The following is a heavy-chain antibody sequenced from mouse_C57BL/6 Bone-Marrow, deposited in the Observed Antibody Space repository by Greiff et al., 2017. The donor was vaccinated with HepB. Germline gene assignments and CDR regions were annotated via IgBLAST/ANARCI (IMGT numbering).Heavy chain of an antibody. D-gene: IGHD1-1*01. J-gene: IGHJ1*03. CDR2: IRNKANGYTT. Sequence: EVKLVESGGGLVQPGGSLSLSCAASGFTFTDYYMSWVRQPPGKALEWLGFIRNKANGYTTEYSASVKGRFTISRDNSQSILYLQMNALRAEDSATYYCARDPPFYYYGSSSYWYFDVWGTGTTVTVSS. CDR1: GFTFTDYY. CDR3: ARDPPFYYYGSSSYWYFDV. V-gene: IGHV7-3*01.